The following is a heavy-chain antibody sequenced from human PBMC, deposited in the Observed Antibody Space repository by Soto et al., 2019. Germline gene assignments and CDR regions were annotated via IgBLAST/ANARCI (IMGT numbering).Heavy chain of an antibody. J-gene: IGHJ4*02. D-gene: IGHD2-15*01. CDR3: ARSGSWLYYFDY. V-gene: IGHV3-53*01. CDR2: IYSGGST. Sequence: GGSLRLSCAASGFTVSSNYMSWVRQAPGKGLEWVSVIYSGGSTYYADSVKGRFTISRDNSKNTLYLQMNSLRAEDTAVYYCARSGSWLYYFDYWGQGTLVTVSS. CDR1: GFTVSSNY.